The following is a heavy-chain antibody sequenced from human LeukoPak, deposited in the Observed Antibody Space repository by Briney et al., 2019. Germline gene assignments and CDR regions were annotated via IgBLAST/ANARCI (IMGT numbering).Heavy chain of an antibody. D-gene: IGHD5-18*01. J-gene: IGHJ5*02. CDR2: ISSSGSTI. V-gene: IGHV3-48*03. Sequence: PGGSLRLSCAASGFTFSSYEMNWVRQAPGKGLEWVSYISSSGSTIYYADSVKGRFTISRDNAKNSLYLQMNSLRAEDTAVYYCARHGYNYGSSFGWFDPWGQGTLVTVSS. CDR3: ARHGYNYGSSFGWFDP. CDR1: GFTFSSYE.